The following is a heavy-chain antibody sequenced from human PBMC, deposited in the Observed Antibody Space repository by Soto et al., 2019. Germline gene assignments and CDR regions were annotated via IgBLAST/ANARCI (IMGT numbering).Heavy chain of an antibody. V-gene: IGHV4-30-2*03. CDR2: IYYSGST. J-gene: IGHJ5*02. CDR1: GGSISSGGYS. CDR3: ARSGYYGAPFDP. Sequence: PSETLSLTCAVSGGSISSGGYSWSWIRQPPGKGLERIGYIYYSGSTYYNPSLKSRVTISVDTSKNQFSLKLSSVTAADTAVYYCARSGYYGAPFDPWGQGTLVTVSS. D-gene: IGHD3-10*01.